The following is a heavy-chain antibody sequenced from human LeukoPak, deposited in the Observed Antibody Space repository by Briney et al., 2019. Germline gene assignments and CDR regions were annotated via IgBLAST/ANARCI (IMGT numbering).Heavy chain of an antibody. J-gene: IGHJ4*02. V-gene: IGHV3-21*04. Sequence: NPGGSLRLSCAASGFTFSSYSMNWVRRAPGKGLEWVSSISSSSSYIYYADSVKGRFTISRDNSKNTLYLQMNSLRAEDTAVYYCAKDRVMCRRRDECGLGDYWGQGTLVTVSS. CDR1: GFTFSSYS. CDR3: AKDRVMCRRRDECGLGDY. D-gene: IGHD5-24*01. CDR2: ISSSSSYI.